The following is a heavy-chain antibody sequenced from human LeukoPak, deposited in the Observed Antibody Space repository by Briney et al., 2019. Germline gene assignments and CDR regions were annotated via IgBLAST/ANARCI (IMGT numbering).Heavy chain of an antibody. V-gene: IGHV4-34*01. CDR1: GGSLNGYY. CDR3: ARVAAGIGFFQH. Sequence: SETLSLTCAVYGGSLNGYYWTWIRQPPGKGLGWIGEIDHSGSTNYNPSLKSRVAISIDTSKNQFSLKLSSVTAADTAVYYCARVAAGIGFFQHWGQGTLVTVSS. J-gene: IGHJ1*01. D-gene: IGHD6-13*01. CDR2: IDHSGST.